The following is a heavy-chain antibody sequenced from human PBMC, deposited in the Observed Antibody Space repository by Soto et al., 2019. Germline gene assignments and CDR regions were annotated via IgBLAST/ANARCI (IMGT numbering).Heavy chain of an antibody. V-gene: IGHV1-69*01. CDR1: GGTFSSYS. J-gene: IGHJ4*02. D-gene: IGHD1-26*01. Sequence: QVQLVQSGAEVKKPGSSVKVSCKASGGTFSSYSINWVRQAPGQGLEWMGEINPNFGTANYAQKFQGRVTITADESTSTAYMEVSRLRSEEAAVYFCARDGGRNAGGIDYWGQGTLVTVSS. CDR2: INPNFGTA. CDR3: ARDGGRNAGGIDY.